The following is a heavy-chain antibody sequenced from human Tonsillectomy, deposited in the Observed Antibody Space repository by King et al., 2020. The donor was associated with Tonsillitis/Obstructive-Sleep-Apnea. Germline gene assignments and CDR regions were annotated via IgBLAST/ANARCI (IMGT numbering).Heavy chain of an antibody. CDR1: GGSFSGYY. CDR2: INHSGST. CDR3: ARAPGGYCSSTSCIKYYFDY. D-gene: IGHD2-2*01. V-gene: IGHV4-34*01. J-gene: IGHJ4*02. Sequence: VQLQQWGAGLLKPSETLSLTCAVYGGSFSGYYWSWIRQPPGKGLEWIGEINHSGSTNYNPSLKSRVTISVDTSKNQFSLKLSSVTAADTAVYYCARAPGGYCSSTSCIKYYFDYWGQGTLVTVSS.